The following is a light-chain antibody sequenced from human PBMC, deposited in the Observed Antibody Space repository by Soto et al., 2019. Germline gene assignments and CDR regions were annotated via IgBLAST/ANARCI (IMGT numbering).Light chain of an antibody. CDR2: DTS. J-gene: IGLJ3*02. CDR1: TGAVTSGHY. Sequence: QAVVTQEPSLTVSPGGTVTLTCGSSTGAVTSGHYPYWFQQKPGQAPRTLIYDTSNKHSWTPARFSGSLLGGKAALTLSGAQPEGEAEYYCLLSYSCARLLVFGGGTKLTVL. CDR3: LLSYSCARLLV. V-gene: IGLV7-46*01.